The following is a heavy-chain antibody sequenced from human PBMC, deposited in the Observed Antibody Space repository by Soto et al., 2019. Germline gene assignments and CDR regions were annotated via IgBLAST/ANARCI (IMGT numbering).Heavy chain of an antibody. CDR1: GFTFTSYA. CDR2: ISGSGDST. Sequence: EVQLLESGGGFVQPGGSLRLSCAVSGFTFTSYAMSWVRQAPGKGLEWVSAISGSGDSTYYADSVKGRFTVSRDNPRNTLYQQMSSLRAQDTALYYCAKLSSWGIRLYLYFDLLGRGTLFTVSS. J-gene: IGHJ2*01. V-gene: IGHV3-23*01. D-gene: IGHD3-16*01. CDR3: AKLSSWGIRLYLYFDL.